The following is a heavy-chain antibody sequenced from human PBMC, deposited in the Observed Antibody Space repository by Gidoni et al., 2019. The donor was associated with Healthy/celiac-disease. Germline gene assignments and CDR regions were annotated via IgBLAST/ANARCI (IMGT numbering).Heavy chain of an antibody. CDR1: GFTVSSNY. Sequence: EVQLVESGGGLVQPGGSLRLSCAASGFTVSSNYMSWVRQAPGKGLEWVSVIYSGGSTYYADSVKGRFTISRDNSKNTLYLQMNSLRAEDTAVYYCARDCSSTSCYPHYYYYGMDVWGQGTTVTVSS. D-gene: IGHD2-2*01. CDR2: IYSGGST. V-gene: IGHV3-66*01. J-gene: IGHJ6*02. CDR3: ARDCSSTSCYPHYYYYGMDV.